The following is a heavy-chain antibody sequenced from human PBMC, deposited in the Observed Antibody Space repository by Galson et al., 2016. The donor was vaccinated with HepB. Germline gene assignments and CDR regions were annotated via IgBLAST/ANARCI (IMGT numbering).Heavy chain of an antibody. CDR1: GFTVSNNY. V-gene: IGHV3-66*02. Sequence: SLRLSCAASGFTVSNNYMTWVRQAPGKGLEYVPVIYSGGTTYYADSVKGRFTIPRDNSQHSLFLQMNTLRAEDTAVYFCVRGVYGDHGWFDYWGQGTLVTVSS. CDR2: IYSGGTT. D-gene: IGHD4-17*01. J-gene: IGHJ4*02. CDR3: VRGVYGDHGWFDY.